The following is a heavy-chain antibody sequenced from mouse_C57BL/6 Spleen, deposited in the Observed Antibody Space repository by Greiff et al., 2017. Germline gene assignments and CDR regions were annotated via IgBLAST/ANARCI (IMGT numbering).Heavy chain of an antibody. V-gene: IGHV5-16*01. D-gene: IGHD1-1*01. CDR2: INYDGSST. J-gene: IGHJ1*03. CDR3: ARDRTTVALYWWFDV. Sequence: DVKLVESEGGLVQPGSSMKLSCTASGFTFSDYYMAWVRQVPEKGLEWVANINYDGSSTYYLDSLKSRFIISRDNAKNILYLQMSSLKSEDTATYYCARDRTTVALYWWFDVWGTGTTVTVSS. CDR1: GFTFSDYY.